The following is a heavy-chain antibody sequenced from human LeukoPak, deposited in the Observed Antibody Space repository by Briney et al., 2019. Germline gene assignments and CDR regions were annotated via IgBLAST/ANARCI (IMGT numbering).Heavy chain of an antibody. D-gene: IGHD3-16*01. CDR3: ARPRTARGYNWFDP. V-gene: IGHV1-69*05. CDR1: GGTFSSYA. J-gene: IGHJ5*02. Sequence: ASVNVSCKASGGTFSSYAISWVRQAPGQGLEWMGGIIPIFGTANYAQKFQGRVTMTRNTSISTAYMELSSLRSEDTAVYYCARPRTARGYNWFDPWGQGTLVTVSS. CDR2: IIPIFGTA.